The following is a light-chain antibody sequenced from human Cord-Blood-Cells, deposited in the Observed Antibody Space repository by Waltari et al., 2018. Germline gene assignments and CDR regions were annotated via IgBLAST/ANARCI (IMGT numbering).Light chain of an antibody. CDR2: WAS. CDR1: QIVLYSSNNKNY. J-gene: IGKJ1*01. CDR3: QQYYSTPWT. V-gene: IGKV4-1*01. Sequence: DIVMTLPPDSMAVSLGESATITCKSSQIVLYSSNNKNYLAWYTQKPGQPPKLLIYWASTRESGVPDRFSGSGSGTDFTLTISSLQAEDVAVYYCQQYYSTPWTFGQGTKVEIK.